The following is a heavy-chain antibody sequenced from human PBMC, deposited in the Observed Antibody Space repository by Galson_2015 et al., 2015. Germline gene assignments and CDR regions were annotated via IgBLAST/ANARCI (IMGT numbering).Heavy chain of an antibody. CDR1: GFTFSSYS. V-gene: IGHV3-21*01. CDR2: ISTTSTYI. D-gene: IGHD3-22*01. Sequence: SLRLSCAASGFTFSSYSMNWVRQASGKGLEWVSSISTTSTYIYYADSVKGRFTISRDNAKNSLYLQMNSLRAEDTAVYYCARGKSSGDSSGYFPFFDYWGQGALVTVSS. J-gene: IGHJ4*02. CDR3: ARGKSSGDSSGYFPFFDY.